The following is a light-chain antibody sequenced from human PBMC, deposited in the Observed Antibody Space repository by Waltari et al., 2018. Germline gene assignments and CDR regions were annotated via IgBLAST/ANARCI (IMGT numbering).Light chain of an antibody. CDR1: SGVIGSYYY. V-gene: IGLV2-14*03. J-gene: IGLJ2*01. Sequence: QSALTQPASVSGSPGQSITISCTGASGVIGSYYYVSWYQQHPGNAPKLVIFDVNNRPSWVSNRFSASGSGNTASLTISGLQAEDEADYYCSSYTKDTRIFGGGTKLTVL. CDR3: SSYTKDTRI. CDR2: DVN.